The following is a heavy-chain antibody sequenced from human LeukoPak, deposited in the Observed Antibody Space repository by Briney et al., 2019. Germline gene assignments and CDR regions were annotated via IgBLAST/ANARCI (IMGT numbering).Heavy chain of an antibody. J-gene: IGHJ4*01. D-gene: IGHD6-19*01. CDR1: GDSVSSNTAA. CDR2: TYYRSRWYD. V-gene: IGHV6-1*01. Sequence: SQTLSLTCAISGDSVSSNTAAWNWIRQSPSRGLQWLGRTYYRSRWYDDYAMSVQSRLTITSDTSKNQFSLELASVTPEDTAVYYCARGTMGMTVALFEFWGQGTLVTVSS. CDR3: ARGTMGMTVALFEF.